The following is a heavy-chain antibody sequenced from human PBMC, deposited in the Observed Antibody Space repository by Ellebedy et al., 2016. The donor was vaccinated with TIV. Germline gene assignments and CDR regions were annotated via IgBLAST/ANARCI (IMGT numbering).Heavy chain of an antibody. CDR1: GGSISSGRFY. CDR3: ASVRSSALGAFDY. J-gene: IGHJ4*02. CDR2: ISYSGSP. Sequence: SETLSLTXSVSGGSISSGRFYWGWIRQPPGKGLEWIGSISYSGSPYYNPSLKSRVTTSLDTSKNQFSLRLNSVTAADTAVYYCASVRSSALGAFDYWGQGTLVTVSS. D-gene: IGHD3-10*01. V-gene: IGHV4-39*01.